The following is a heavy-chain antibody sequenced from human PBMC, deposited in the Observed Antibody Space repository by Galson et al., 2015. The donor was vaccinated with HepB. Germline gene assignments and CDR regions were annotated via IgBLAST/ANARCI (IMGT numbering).Heavy chain of an antibody. CDR3: AKMEDIVVVPAPGHYFDY. CDR2: ISGSGGST. V-gene: IGHV3-23*01. J-gene: IGHJ4*02. Sequence: SLRLSCAASGFTFSSYAMSWVRRAPGKGLEWVSAISGSGGSTYYADSVKGRFTISRDNSKNTLYLQMNSLRAEDTAVYYCAKMEDIVVVPAPGHYFDYWGQGTLVTVSS. D-gene: IGHD2-2*01. CDR1: GFTFSSYA.